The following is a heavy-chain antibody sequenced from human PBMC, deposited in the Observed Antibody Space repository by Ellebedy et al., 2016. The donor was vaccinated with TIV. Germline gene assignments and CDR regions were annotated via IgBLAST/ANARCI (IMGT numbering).Heavy chain of an antibody. J-gene: IGHJ6*02. Sequence: AASVKVSCKASGYTFTSYYMHWLRLAPGQGLEWMGIINHSGGSTSYAQKFQGGVTMTRDTSTSTVYMELSSLKSEDTAVYYCAVDDYGDLQGYGMDVWGQGTTVTVSS. CDR3: AVDDYGDLQGYGMDV. CDR1: GYTFTSYY. CDR2: INHSGGST. D-gene: IGHD4-17*01. V-gene: IGHV1-46*01.